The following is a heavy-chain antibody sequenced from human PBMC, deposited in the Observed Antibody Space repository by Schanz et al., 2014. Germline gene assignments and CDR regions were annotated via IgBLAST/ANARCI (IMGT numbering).Heavy chain of an antibody. D-gene: IGHD3-10*01. V-gene: IGHV3-30*03. J-gene: IGHJ4*02. CDR3: ARDRWFRWFGEN. Sequence: QLVESGGDVVQPGGSLRLSCSVSGPTFTSNVIHWVRQAPGKGLEWVAVISYDGSEKYYGDSVTGRFTISRDNSKKTAYLQMNGLRIEDTAMYFCARDRWFRWFGENWGQGTRVTVSS. CDR1: GPTFTSNV. CDR2: ISYDGSEK.